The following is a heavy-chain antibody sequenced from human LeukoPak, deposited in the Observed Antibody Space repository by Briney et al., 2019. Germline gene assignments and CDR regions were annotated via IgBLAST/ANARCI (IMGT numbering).Heavy chain of an antibody. Sequence: SETLSLTCTVSGGSISSYYWSWIRQPPGKGLEWIGYIYYSGSTNYNPSLKSRVTISVDTSKNQFSLKLSSVTAADTAVYYCARLPDRSSTSCLKGAFDIWGQGTMVTVSS. CDR2: IYYSGST. CDR3: ARLPDRSSTSCLKGAFDI. V-gene: IGHV4-59*08. CDR1: GGSISSYY. D-gene: IGHD2-2*01. J-gene: IGHJ3*02.